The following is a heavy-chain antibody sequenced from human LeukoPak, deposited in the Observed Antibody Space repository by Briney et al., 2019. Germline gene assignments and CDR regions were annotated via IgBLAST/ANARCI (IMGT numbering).Heavy chain of an antibody. J-gene: IGHJ4*02. D-gene: IGHD6-13*01. Sequence: ASVKVSCKASGGTFISYAISWVRQAPGQGLEWMGGIIPIFGTANYAQKFQGRVTITADKSTSTAYMELSSLRSEDTAVYYRARLYSSSYSQTPKDYWGQGTLVTVSS. V-gene: IGHV1-69*06. CDR3: ARLYSSSYSQTPKDY. CDR1: GGTFISYA. CDR2: IIPIFGTA.